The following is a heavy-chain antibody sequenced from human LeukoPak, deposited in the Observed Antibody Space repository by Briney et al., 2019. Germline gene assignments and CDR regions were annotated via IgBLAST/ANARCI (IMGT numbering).Heavy chain of an antibody. J-gene: IGHJ4*02. D-gene: IGHD3-10*01. Sequence: PSETLSLTCTVSGGSISSYYWSWIRQPPGKGLEWIGYIYYSGSTKYNPSLKSRVTISVDTSKNQFSLKLSSVTAADTAVYYCTRVSVHGYSDCWGQGTLVTVSS. CDR3: TRVSVHGYSDC. CDR2: IYYSGST. V-gene: IGHV4-59*01. CDR1: GGSISSYY.